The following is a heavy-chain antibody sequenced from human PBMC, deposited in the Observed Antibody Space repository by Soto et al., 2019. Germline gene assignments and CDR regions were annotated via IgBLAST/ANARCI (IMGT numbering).Heavy chain of an antibody. CDR2: IRSKAYGGTT. D-gene: IGHD3-22*01. CDR3: TRDKWEDSSSYWY. J-gene: IGHJ4*02. Sequence: GGSLRRSCTASGFTLGDYAMTWVRQAPGKGLEWVGFIRSKAYGGTTEYAASVKGRFTISRDDSKSIAYLQMNSLKTEDTAVYYCTRDKWEDSSSYWYWGQGTLVTVSS. CDR1: GFTLGDYA. V-gene: IGHV3-49*04.